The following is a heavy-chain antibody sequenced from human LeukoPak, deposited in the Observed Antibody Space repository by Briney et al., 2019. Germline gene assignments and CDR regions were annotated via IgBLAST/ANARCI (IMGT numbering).Heavy chain of an antibody. J-gene: IGHJ4*02. D-gene: IGHD1-26*01. CDR2: VSWNRGTI. CDR3: AKAVGFSGSREYYFDY. V-gene: IGHV3-9*01. CDR1: GFTLDDYA. Sequence: GGSLRLSCAASGFTLDDYAMHWVRQAPGKGLEWVSGVSWNRGTIGYADSVKGRFTISRDNAKNSLYLQMNSLRAEDTALYYCAKAVGFSGSREYYFDYWGLGTLVTVSS.